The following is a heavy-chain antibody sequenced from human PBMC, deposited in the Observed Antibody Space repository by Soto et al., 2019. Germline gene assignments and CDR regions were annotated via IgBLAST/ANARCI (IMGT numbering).Heavy chain of an antibody. J-gene: IGHJ6*02. CDR2: INPNSGDT. CDR3: AREWGRGYSGYDLGLIDVAAAGPYFYYGIDF. CDR1: GYTFTGYY. V-gene: IGHV1-2*04. D-gene: IGHD5-12*01. Sequence: ASVKVSCKASGYTFTGYYMHWVRQAPGQGLEWMGWINPNSGDTNYAQKFQGWVTITRDTSISTAYMELSRLRSDDTAVYYCAREWGRGYSGYDLGLIDVAAAGPYFYYGIDFWGQGTTVTVS.